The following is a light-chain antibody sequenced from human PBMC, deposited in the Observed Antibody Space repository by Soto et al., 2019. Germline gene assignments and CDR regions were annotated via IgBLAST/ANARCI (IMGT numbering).Light chain of an antibody. CDR2: KAS. J-gene: IGKJ2*01. V-gene: IGKV1-5*03. CDR1: QSISSW. Sequence: DIQMTQSPSTLSASVGDRVSITCRARQSISSWLAWYQQKPGKAPKLLIYKASSLESGVPSRFSGSGSGTEFTLTISSLQPDECATYYCQQYNSYPYPFGQGTKLEIK. CDR3: QQYNSYPYP.